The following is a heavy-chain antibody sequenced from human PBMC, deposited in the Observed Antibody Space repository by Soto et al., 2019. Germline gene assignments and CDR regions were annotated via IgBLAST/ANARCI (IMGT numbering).Heavy chain of an antibody. CDR3: ARDASDILSGYYKRPTNDAFDI. CDR2: ISSSSSYI. D-gene: IGHD3-9*01. V-gene: IGHV3-21*01. CDR1: GFTFSSYS. Sequence: GGSLRLSSAASGFTFSSYSMNWVRQAPWKGLEWVSSISSSSSYIYYADSVKGRFTISRDNAKNSLYLQMNSLRAEDTAVYYCARDASDILSGYYKRPTNDAFDIWGQGTMVIVSS. J-gene: IGHJ3*02.